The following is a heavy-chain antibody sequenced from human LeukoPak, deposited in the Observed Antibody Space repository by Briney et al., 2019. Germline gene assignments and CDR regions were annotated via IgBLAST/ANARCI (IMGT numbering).Heavy chain of an antibody. V-gene: IGHV4-34*01. D-gene: IGHD6-13*01. Sequence: KPSETLSLTCAVYGGSFSGYYWSGIRQPPGKGREGIGEINHSGSTNYNPSLKSRVTISVDTSKNQFSLKLSSVTAADTAVYYCAARGIAAAPGNYWGQGTLVTVSS. CDR1: GGSFSGYY. CDR2: INHSGST. CDR3: AARGIAAAPGNY. J-gene: IGHJ4*02.